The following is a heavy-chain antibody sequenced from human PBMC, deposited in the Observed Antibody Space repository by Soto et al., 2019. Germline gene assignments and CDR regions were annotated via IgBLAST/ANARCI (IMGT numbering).Heavy chain of an antibody. CDR1: GDTVSSNSAG. CDR2: TYYRSKSYN. V-gene: IGHV6-1*01. CDR3: AGDRYYHDSSGPLNDAFDI. D-gene: IGHD3-22*01. Sequence: QTVSLTCAISGDTVSSNSAGSDWIRHSPSRGIEWLGRTYYRSKSYNDYAVSLKSRITINPDTSKNQFSLQLNSVTPADTAVYYCAGDRYYHDSSGPLNDAFDIWGQGTMVTV. J-gene: IGHJ3*02.